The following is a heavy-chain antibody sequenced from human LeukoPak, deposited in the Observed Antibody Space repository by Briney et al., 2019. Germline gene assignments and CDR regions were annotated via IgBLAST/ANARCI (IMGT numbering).Heavy chain of an antibody. CDR2: ISYDGSNK. V-gene: IGHV3-30*03. CDR1: GFTFSDYW. J-gene: IGHJ4*02. Sequence: GGSLRLSCAASGFTFSDYWMSWVRQAPGKGLEWVAVISYDGSNKYYADSVKGRFTISRDNSKNTLHLQMNSLRAEDTAVYYCARDSGSGSYQGNYYFDYWGQGTLVTVSS. CDR3: ARDSGSGSYQGNYYFDY. D-gene: IGHD3-10*01.